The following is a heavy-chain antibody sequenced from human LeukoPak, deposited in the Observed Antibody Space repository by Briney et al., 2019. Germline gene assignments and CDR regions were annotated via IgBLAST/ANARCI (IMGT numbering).Heavy chain of an antibody. J-gene: IGHJ4*02. CDR3: AAGVGATTRDY. CDR1: AHSSPTFW. CDR2: IYPGDSDT. V-gene: IGHV5-51*01. D-gene: IGHD1-26*01. Sequence: GQPMNTPSTAPAHSSPTFWISWARHIPRQGRDWIWIIYPGDSDTRYSPSFQGQLPISVDKSISTAYLPWSSLKASDAAMYYCAAGVGATTRDYWGQGGLVTVCS.